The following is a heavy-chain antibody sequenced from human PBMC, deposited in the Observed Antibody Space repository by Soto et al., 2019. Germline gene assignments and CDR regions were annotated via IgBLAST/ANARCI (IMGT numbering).Heavy chain of an antibody. CDR3: ARGGDYDILTGSLPPFDF. J-gene: IGHJ4*02. D-gene: IGHD3-9*01. CDR2: IIPIFSTG. V-gene: IGHV1-69*12. Sequence: QVQLVQSGAEVKKPGSSVKVSCKASGGTFSSYAISWVRQAPGQGLEWMGGIIPIFSTGNYAQKFQGRVTITADESTSTAYIELISLRSDGTAVYYCARGGDYDILTGSLPPFDFWGQGPVVTVSS. CDR1: GGTFSSYA.